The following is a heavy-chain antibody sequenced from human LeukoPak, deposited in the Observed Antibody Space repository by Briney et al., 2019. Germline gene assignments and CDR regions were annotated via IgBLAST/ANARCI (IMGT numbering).Heavy chain of an antibody. V-gene: IGHV1-69*13. D-gene: IGHD1-26*01. CDR2: IIPIFGTA. J-gene: IGHJ4*02. Sequence: ASVKVSCKASGYTFTGYYMHWVRQAPGQGLEWMGGIIPIFGTANYAQKFQGRVTITADESTSTAYMELSSLRSEDTAVYYCARGGRSSGSYVWGQGTLVTVSS. CDR3: ARGGRSSGSYV. CDR1: GYTFTGYY.